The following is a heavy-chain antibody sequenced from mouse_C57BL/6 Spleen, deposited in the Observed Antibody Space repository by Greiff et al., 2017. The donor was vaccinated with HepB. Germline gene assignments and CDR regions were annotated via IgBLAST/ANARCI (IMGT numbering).Heavy chain of an antibody. J-gene: IGHJ3*01. Sequence: EVQLVESEGGLVQPGSSMKLSCTASGFTFSDYYMAWVRQVPEKGLEWVANINYDGSSTYYLDSLKSRFIISRDNAKNILYLQMSSLKSEDTATYYCARVGPGFAYWGQGTLVTVSA. CDR1: GFTFSDYY. CDR2: INYDGSST. D-gene: IGHD4-1*01. V-gene: IGHV5-16*01. CDR3: ARVGPGFAY.